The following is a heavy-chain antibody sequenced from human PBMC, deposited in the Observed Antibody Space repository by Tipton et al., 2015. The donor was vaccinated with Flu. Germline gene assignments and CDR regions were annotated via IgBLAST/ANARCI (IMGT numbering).Heavy chain of an antibody. Sequence: GEALGSSYYWAWIRQPPGRGLEWIGNIHTSAGTYYNLSLKSRVTVSVDTSQNQFSLRLSSVAAADTAVYYCARHTGDSVRGVIDYWGQGTLVTVSS. CDR1: GEALGSSYY. CDR3: ARHTGDSVRGVIDY. CDR2: IHTSAGT. D-gene: IGHD3-10*02. V-gene: IGHV4-38-2*01. J-gene: IGHJ4*02.